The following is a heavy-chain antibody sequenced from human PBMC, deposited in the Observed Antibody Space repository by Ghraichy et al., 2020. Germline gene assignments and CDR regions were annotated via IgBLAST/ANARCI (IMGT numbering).Heavy chain of an antibody. CDR1: GYTFTSYG. J-gene: IGHJ3*02. V-gene: IGHV1-18*01. CDR2: ISTYNGNT. Sequence: ASVKVSCKASGYTFTSYGISWVRQAPGQGLEWMGWISTYNGNTNYAQKLQGRVTMTTDTSTTTVYMELRSLRSDDTAVYYCARDGVDAIANDALDIWGQGTMVTVSS. D-gene: IGHD2-21*01. CDR3: ARDGVDAIANDALDI.